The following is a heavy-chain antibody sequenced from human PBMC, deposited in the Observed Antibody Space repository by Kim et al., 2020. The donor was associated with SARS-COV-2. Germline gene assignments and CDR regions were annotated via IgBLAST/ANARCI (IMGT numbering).Heavy chain of an antibody. CDR3: GRRGTVNGLDV. V-gene: IGHV3-13*01. Sequence: GGSLRLSCAAFGFTLSRYDMHWVRQATGKGLEWVSGIGTAGDTFYQGSVKGRFSLSRENAKNSLYLQMNSMRAGETGVYYCGRRGTVNGLDVWCQGTT. J-gene: IGHJ6*02. D-gene: IGHD3-16*01. CDR2: IGTAGDT. CDR1: GFTLSRYD.